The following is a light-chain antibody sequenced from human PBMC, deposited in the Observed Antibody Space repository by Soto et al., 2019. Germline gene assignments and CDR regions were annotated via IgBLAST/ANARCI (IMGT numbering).Light chain of an antibody. CDR3: QQYSKWPLT. CDR1: QGVRSD. J-gene: IGKJ4*01. V-gene: IGKV3-15*01. CDR2: GAP. Sequence: EIAMTQSPDTLSVSPGDRATLSCRASQGVRSDLAWYQQKAGQSPRLLIYGAPTRAAETPARFSGSGSETEFTLTISSLQSEDFAVYYCQQYSKWPLTFGGGTKVDIK.